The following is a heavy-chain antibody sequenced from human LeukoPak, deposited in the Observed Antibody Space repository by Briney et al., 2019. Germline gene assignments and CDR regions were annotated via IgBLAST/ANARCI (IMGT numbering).Heavy chain of an antibody. CDR1: GGSISGYY. D-gene: IGHD6-19*01. J-gene: IGHJ6*03. CDR2: ISNSGST. V-gene: IGHV4-4*07. CDR3: ARDGVPVARKAYYYYSMDV. Sequence: SETLSLTCTLSGGSISGYYWSWIRLSAGKGLEWIGRISNSGSTNCNPSLKSRVSLSVDTSKNQLSLKLTSVTAADTAIYYCARDGVPVARKAYYYYSMDVWGKGATVTVSS.